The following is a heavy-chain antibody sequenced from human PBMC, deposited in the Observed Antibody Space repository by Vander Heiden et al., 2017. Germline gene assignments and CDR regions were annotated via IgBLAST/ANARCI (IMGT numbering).Heavy chain of an antibody. J-gene: IGHJ6*02. CDR2: ISSSGSTI. CDR1: GFTFSSDE. V-gene: IGHV3-48*03. D-gene: IGHD2-8*01. Sequence: EVQLVESGGGLVQPGGSLRLSCAASGFTFSSDELKWVRQSPWKGLEWVSYISSSGSTIYYADAVKGRFTISRDNAKNSLYLQMNSLRAEDTAVYYCALMLYARGGYYGMDVWGQGTTVTVSS. CDR3: ALMLYARGGYYGMDV.